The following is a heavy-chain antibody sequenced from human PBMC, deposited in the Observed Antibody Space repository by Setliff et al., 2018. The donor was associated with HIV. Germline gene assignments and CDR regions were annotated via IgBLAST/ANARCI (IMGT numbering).Heavy chain of an antibody. CDR1: GGSIVRYY. CDR2: IYYSGST. V-gene: IGHV4-59*08. CDR3: ARLLQGGNYAFDI. J-gene: IGHJ3*02. Sequence: SETLSLTCTVSGGSIVRYYWTWTRQPPGKGLEWIGYIYYSGSTNYNPSLQSRVIISVDTSKMQFSLKLRSVTAADTAMYYCARLLQGGNYAFDIWGQGTMVTVSS. D-gene: IGHD2-21*02.